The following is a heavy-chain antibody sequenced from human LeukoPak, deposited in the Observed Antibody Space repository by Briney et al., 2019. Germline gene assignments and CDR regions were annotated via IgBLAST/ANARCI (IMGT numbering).Heavy chain of an antibody. CDR2: ISSSSSYI. J-gene: IGHJ4*02. V-gene: IGHV3-21*01. D-gene: IGHD2-15*01. CDR1: GFTFSSYS. Sequence: PGGSLRLSCAASGFTFSSYSMNWVRQAPGKGLEWVSSISSSSSYIYYADSVKGRFTISRDNAKNSLYLHMNSLRAEDTAVYYCAREGRCSGGSCYRYYFDYWGQGTLVTVSS. CDR3: AREGRCSGGSCYRYYFDY.